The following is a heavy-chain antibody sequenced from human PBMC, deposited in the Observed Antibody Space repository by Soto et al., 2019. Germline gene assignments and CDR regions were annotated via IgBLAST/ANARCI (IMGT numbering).Heavy chain of an antibody. D-gene: IGHD3-9*01. CDR3: ARTANNFDWLSRRAYYFDY. Sequence: SGPTLVNPTETLTLTCTVSGFSLSNARMGVSWIRQPPGKALEWLAHIFSNDEKSYSTSLKSRLTISKDTSKSQVVLTMTNMDPVDTATYYCARTANNFDWLSRRAYYFDYWGQGTLVTVSS. CDR1: GFSLSNARMG. V-gene: IGHV2-26*01. J-gene: IGHJ4*02. CDR2: IFSNDEK.